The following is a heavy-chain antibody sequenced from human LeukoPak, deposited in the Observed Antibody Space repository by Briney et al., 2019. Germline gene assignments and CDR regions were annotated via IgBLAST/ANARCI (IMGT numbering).Heavy chain of an antibody. CDR1: GYTFTSYG. J-gene: IGHJ3*02. CDR3: ARDIRYFDWLLGAFDI. CDR2: ISAYNGNT. D-gene: IGHD3-9*01. Sequence: ASVKVSCKASGYTFTSYGISWVRQAPGQGLEWMGWISAYNGNTNYAQKLQGRVTMTTDTSTSTAYMELRSLRSDDTAVYYCARDIRYFDWLLGAFDIWGQGTMVTVSS. V-gene: IGHV1-18*01.